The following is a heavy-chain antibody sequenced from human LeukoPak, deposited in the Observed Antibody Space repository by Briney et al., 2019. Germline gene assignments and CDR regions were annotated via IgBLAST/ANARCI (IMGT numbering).Heavy chain of an antibody. CDR3: ARDRSYGIHDY. D-gene: IGHD4-17*01. J-gene: IGHJ4*02. Sequence: SETLSLTCTVSGYSITSDYYWGWIRQSPGMGLEWMGSISHSGTTYYSPPLKSRIDISLDTSKNQASLRLSSVTAADTAVYYCARDRSYGIHDYWGQGTLVTVSS. CDR1: GYSITSDYY. CDR2: ISHSGTT. V-gene: IGHV4-38-2*02.